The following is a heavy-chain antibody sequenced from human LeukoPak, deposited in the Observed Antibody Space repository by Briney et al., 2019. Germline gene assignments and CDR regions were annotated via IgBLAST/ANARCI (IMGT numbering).Heavy chain of an antibody. CDR3: ARPMAGSEYFQH. CDR1: GYTFTSYY. CDR2: INPSGGST. Sequence: ASVKVSCKASGYTFTSYYIHWVRQAPGQGLEWMGIINPSGGSTSYAQKFQGRVTTTRDTSTSTVYMELSSLRSEDTAVYYCARPMAGSEYFQHRGQGTLVTVSS. V-gene: IGHV1-46*01. D-gene: IGHD6-19*01. J-gene: IGHJ1*01.